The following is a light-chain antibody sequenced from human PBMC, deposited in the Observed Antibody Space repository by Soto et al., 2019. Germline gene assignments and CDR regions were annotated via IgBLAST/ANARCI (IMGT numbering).Light chain of an antibody. CDR2: GAS. CDR3: QHYGSSPRFT. Sequence: CPGTVNLTHGERARLSYRASQSVSSSYLAWYQQKPGQAPRLLIYGASSRATGIPDRFSGSGSGTDFTLTICRLEPGDWALCCCQHYGSSPRFTFGPGTKVDNK. V-gene: IGKV3-20*01. J-gene: IGKJ3*01. CDR1: QSVSSSY.